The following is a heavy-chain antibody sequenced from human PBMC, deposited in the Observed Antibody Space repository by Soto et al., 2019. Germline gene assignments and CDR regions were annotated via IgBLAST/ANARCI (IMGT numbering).Heavy chain of an antibody. J-gene: IGHJ4*02. CDR2: FLASGGNT. Sequence: ASVKVSCKASGYSFFSYYIHWVRQAPGQGLEWMGRFLASGGNTDYAQRFRGRVSMTGDTSSTNTVSLELTSLTSDDTAVYYCARGGATIFGVIDSWGQGTRVTVS. CDR1: GYSFFSYY. V-gene: IGHV1-46*01. D-gene: IGHD3-3*02. CDR3: ARGGATIFGVIDS.